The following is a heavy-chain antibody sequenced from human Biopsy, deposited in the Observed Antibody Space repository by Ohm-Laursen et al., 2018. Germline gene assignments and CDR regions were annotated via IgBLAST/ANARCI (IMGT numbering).Heavy chain of an antibody. CDR1: GGSFSGYY. CDR2: INHRGST. D-gene: IGHD3-22*01. CDR3: VRGVDYYDPYHYYALDV. J-gene: IGHJ6*02. Sequence: SETLSLTWAVYGGSFSGYYWSWIRQPPGKGLEWIGEINHRGSTNYNPSLKSRVTISVDTSENQFSLKVRSVTAADTAVYYCVRGVDYYDPYHYYALDVWGQGTTVTVSS. V-gene: IGHV4-34*01.